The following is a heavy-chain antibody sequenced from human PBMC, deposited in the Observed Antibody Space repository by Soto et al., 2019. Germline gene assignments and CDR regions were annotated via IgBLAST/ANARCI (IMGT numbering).Heavy chain of an antibody. CDR2: IYYSGST. V-gene: IGHV4-31*03. CDR3: ARGSDQPFLWFGESSCFDP. J-gene: IGHJ5*02. D-gene: IGHD3-10*01. CDR1: GGSISSGGYY. Sequence: SETLSLTGTVSGGSISSGGYYWSWIRQHPGKGLEWIGYIYYSGSTYYNPSLKSRVTISVDTSKNQFSRKLSSFPAADTAVYYCARGSDQPFLWFGESSCFDPWGQGTLVTVSS.